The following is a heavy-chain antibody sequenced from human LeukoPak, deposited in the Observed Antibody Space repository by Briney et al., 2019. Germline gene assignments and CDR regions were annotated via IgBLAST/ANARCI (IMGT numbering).Heavy chain of an antibody. CDR2: ISYDGSDK. D-gene: IGHD1-26*01. CDR1: GFTFSSYA. J-gene: IGHJ4*02. Sequence: GGSLRLSCAASGFTFSSYAMHWVRQAPGKGLEWVAVISYDGSDKYYADSVKGRFTISRDNSKNTLYLQMNSLRAEDTAVYYCANSGSYYEPLYYFDYWGQGTLVTVSS. V-gene: IGHV3-30-3*01. CDR3: ANSGSYYEPLYYFDY.